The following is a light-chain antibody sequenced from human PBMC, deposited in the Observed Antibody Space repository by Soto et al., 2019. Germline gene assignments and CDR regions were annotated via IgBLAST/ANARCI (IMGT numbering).Light chain of an antibody. CDR3: SSYAASSSFLL. CDR2: EVN. V-gene: IGLV2-8*01. CDR1: SSDIGAYDY. Sequence: QSALTQPPSASGSPGQSVTISCTGTSSDIGAYDYVSWYRQYPGEAPKLLIYEVNERPSGVPERFSGAKSGNTASLTVSDLRAEDEADYICSSYAASSSFLLFGGGTKLTVL. J-gene: IGLJ2*01.